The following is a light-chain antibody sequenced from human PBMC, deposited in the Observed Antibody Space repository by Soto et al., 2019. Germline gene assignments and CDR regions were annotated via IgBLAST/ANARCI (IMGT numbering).Light chain of an antibody. CDR3: SSYTSSSTVYV. CDR2: EVS. CDR1: SSDVGGYNS. Sequence: QSALTQPASVSGSPGQSITISCTGTSSDVGGYNSVSWYQHHPANAPKLMIYEVSNRASGVSNRFSGSKSGNTSSLTISGLQAEDEADYYCSSYTSSSTVYVSGSGTKVTVL. V-gene: IGLV2-14*01. J-gene: IGLJ1*01.